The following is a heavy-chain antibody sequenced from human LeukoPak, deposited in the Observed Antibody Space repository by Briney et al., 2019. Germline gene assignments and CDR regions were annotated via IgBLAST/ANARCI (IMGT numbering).Heavy chain of an antibody. CDR2: IRSSGSTI. CDR1: GFAFSSYE. Sequence: PGGSLRLSCAASGFAFSSYEMIWVRQAPGKGLEWVSYIRSSGSTIYYADSVKGRFTISRDNAKNSLYLQMNSLRAEDTAVYYCASGFSFDYWGQGTLVTVSS. J-gene: IGHJ4*02. D-gene: IGHD2/OR15-2a*01. CDR3: ASGFSFDY. V-gene: IGHV3-48*03.